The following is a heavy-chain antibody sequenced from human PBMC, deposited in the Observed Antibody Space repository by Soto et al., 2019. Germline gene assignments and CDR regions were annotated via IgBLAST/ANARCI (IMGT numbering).Heavy chain of an antibody. CDR3: AKEKYYGSGNYYYGMDV. V-gene: IGHV3-23*01. J-gene: IGHJ6*02. D-gene: IGHD3-10*01. CDR1: GFTFSSYA. CDR2: ISGSGGST. Sequence: GGSLRLSCAASGFTFSSYAMSWVRQAPGRGLEWVSAISGSGGSTYYADSVKGRFTISRDNSKNTLYLQMNSLRAEDTAVYYCAKEKYYGSGNYYYGMDVWGQGTTVTVSS.